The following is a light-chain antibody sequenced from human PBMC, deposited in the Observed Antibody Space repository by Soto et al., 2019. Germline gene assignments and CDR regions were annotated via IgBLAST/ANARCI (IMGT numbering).Light chain of an antibody. J-gene: IGLJ1*01. CDR1: SSDVGGYYY. CDR2: EVS. V-gene: IGLV2-8*01. CDR3: SSYAGSNNQV. Sequence: QSALTQPPSASGSPGQSVTISCTGTSSDVGGYYYVSWYQQHPGRAPKLMIYEVSKRPSGVPDRFSGSKSGNTASLTVSGLQNEDEADYYCSSYAGSNNQVFGTGTKLTVL.